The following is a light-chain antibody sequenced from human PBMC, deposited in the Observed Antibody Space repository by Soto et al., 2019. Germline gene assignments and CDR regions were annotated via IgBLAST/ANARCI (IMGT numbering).Light chain of an antibody. CDR2: GTN. V-gene: IGLV1-40*01. CDR3: QSYDNSLSGSRV. Sequence: QPVLTQPPSVSGAPGQRVTISCTGSRSNIGAGYDVHWYQQLPGTAPKLLIYGTNNRPSGVPDRFSGSKSGMSASLAITGLQAADVANYYCQSYDNSLSGSRVFGGGTKVTVL. J-gene: IGLJ3*02. CDR1: RSNIGAGYD.